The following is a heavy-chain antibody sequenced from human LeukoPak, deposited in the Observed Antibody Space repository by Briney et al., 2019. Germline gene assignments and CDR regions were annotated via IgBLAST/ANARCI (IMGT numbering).Heavy chain of an antibody. CDR3: ARDSGSNFDY. D-gene: IGHD2-15*01. V-gene: IGHV4-59*01. CDR1: GGSFSGYY. CDR2: IYYSGST. J-gene: IGHJ4*02. Sequence: SETLSLTCAVYGGSFSGYYWSWIRQPPGKGLEWIGYIYYSGSTNYNPPLKSRVTMSLDTSKNQFSLKLSSVTAADTAVYHCARDSGSNFDYWGQGTLVTVSS.